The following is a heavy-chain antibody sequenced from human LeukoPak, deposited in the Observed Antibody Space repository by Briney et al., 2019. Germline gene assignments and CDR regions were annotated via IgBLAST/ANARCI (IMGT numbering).Heavy chain of an antibody. V-gene: IGHV3-21*01. CDR3: ASSAPSDI. CDR2: ISSSSSYI. CDR1: GFTFSSYS. J-gene: IGHJ3*02. Sequence: PGGSLRLSCAASGFTFSSYSMDWVRQAPGKGLEWVSSISSSSSYIYYADSVKGRFTISRDNTKHSLYLQMNSLRAEDTAVYYCASSAPSDIWGRGTMVTVSS.